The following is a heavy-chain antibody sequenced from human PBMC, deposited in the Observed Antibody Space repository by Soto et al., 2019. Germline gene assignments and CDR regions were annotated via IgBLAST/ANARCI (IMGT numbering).Heavy chain of an antibody. CDR3: AREAGAVAGTRWDWFDP. J-gene: IGHJ5*02. Sequence: QVQLVESGGGVVKPGRSLRLSCAASGFTFSSYGMHWVRQAPGKGLEWVAVIWYDGSNKYYADSVKGRFTISRDNSKNTLYLQMNSLRAEDTAVYYCAREAGAVAGTRWDWFDPWGQGTLVTVSS. CDR2: IWYDGSNK. V-gene: IGHV3-33*01. CDR1: GFTFSSYG. D-gene: IGHD6-19*01.